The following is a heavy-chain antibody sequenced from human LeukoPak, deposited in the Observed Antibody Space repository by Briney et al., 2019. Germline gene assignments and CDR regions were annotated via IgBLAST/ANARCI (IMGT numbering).Heavy chain of an antibody. CDR1: GFTYSFYS. CDR3: ARGEWDLRD. Sequence: GGSLRLSCAASGFTYSFYSRNWVRQAPGKGLEWVSYISSSSSTIYYADSVRGRFTISRDNAKNVLFLQMNNLRAEDTAFYYCARGEWDLRDWGQGTLVIVSS. CDR2: ISSSSSTI. D-gene: IGHD1-26*01. J-gene: IGHJ4*02. V-gene: IGHV3-48*01.